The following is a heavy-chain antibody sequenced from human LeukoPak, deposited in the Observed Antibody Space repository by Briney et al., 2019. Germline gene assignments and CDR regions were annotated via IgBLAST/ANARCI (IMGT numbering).Heavy chain of an antibody. CDR1: GGSFSGYY. CDR3: AREVVGAPNYPFYRPYYFDY. J-gene: IGHJ4*02. V-gene: IGHV4-34*01. Sequence: SETLSLTCAVYGGSFSGYYWSWIRQPPGKGLEWIREINHSGSTNYNPSLKSRVTISVDTSKNQFSLKLSSVTAADTAVYYCAREVVGAPNYPFYRPYYFDYWGQGTLVTVSS. CDR2: INHSGST. D-gene: IGHD1-26*01.